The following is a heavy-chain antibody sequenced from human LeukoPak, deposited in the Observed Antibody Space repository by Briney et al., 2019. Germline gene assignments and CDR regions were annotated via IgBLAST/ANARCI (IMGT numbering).Heavy chain of an antibody. CDR1: GYTFTSYD. CDR3: ARDPYYGSGSYYDFLFGSRPGNNWFDP. J-gene: IGHJ5*02. CDR2: MNPNSGNT. V-gene: IGHV1-8*01. D-gene: IGHD3-10*01. Sequence: ASVKVSCKASGYTFTSYDINWVRQATGQGLEWMGWMNPNSGNTGYAQKFQGRVTMTRNTSISTAYMELSSLRSEDTAVYYCARDPYYGSGSYYDFLFGSRPGNNWFDPWGQGTLVTVSS.